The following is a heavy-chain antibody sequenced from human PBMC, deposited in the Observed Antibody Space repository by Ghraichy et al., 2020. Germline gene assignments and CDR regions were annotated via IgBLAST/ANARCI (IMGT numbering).Heavy chain of an antibody. J-gene: IGHJ6*02. CDR1: GGSIRSYY. CDR3: ASTYYDYWSGSSGYAIDV. V-gene: IGHV4-4*07. Sequence: TLSLTCTVSGGSIRSYYWSWIRQPAGKGLEWIGRIYTSGSTNYNPSLRSRVMISLDTSKNQFSLTLSSVTVADTAVYYCASTYYDYWSGSSGYAIDVWGQGTTVTVSS. D-gene: IGHD3-3*01. CDR2: IYTSGST.